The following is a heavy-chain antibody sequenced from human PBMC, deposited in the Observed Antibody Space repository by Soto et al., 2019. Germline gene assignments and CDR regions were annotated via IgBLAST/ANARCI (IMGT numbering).Heavy chain of an antibody. CDR2: IYYSGST. CDR1: GGSISSSSYY. V-gene: IGHV4-39*01. J-gene: IGHJ4*02. Sequence: SETLSLTCTVSGGSISSSSYYWGWIRQPPGKGLEWIGDIYYSGSTNYNPSLKSRVTISVDTSKNQFSLKLSSVTAADTAVYYCARQSQIVATIDYWGQGTLVTVSS. D-gene: IGHD5-12*01. CDR3: ARQSQIVATIDY.